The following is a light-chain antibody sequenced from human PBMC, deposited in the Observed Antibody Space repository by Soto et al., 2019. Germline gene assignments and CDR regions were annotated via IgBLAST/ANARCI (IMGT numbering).Light chain of an antibody. CDR1: QSISNY. CDR3: QQSYSTPPT. Sequence: DIQMTQSPSSLSASVGDRVTITCRASQSISNYLNWYQQKPGQAPKLLISAASSLQSGVPSRFSGSGSGTDFTLTISTLQPEDFATYYCQQSYSTPPTFGGGTKVDIK. CDR2: AAS. V-gene: IGKV1-39*01. J-gene: IGKJ4*01.